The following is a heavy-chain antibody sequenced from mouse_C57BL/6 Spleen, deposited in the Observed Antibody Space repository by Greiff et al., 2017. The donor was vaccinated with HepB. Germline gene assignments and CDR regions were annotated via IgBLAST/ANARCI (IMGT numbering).Heavy chain of an antibody. V-gene: IGHV14-3*01. CDR3: ARLPYYGSSSRAY. CDR2: IDPANGNT. Sequence: EVQLQQSVAELVRPGASVKLSCTASGFNIKNPYMHWVKQRPEQGLEWIGRIDPANGNTKYAPKFQGKATITADTSSNTAYLQLSSLTSEDTAIYYCARLPYYGSSSRAYWGQRTLVTVSA. CDR1: GFNIKNPY. J-gene: IGHJ3*01. D-gene: IGHD1-1*01.